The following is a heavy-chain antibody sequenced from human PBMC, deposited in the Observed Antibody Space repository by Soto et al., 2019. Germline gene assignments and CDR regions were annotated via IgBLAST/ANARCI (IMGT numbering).Heavy chain of an antibody. J-gene: IGHJ4*02. CDR3: ARSLGGQWLELGY. Sequence: QVQLVQSGAEVKKPGSSVKVSCKASGGTFSSYAISWVRQAPGPGLEWMGGIIPIFGTANYAQKFQGRVTITAGESTSTACMELSSLRSGDTAVYYCARSLGGQWLELGYWGQGTLVTVSS. V-gene: IGHV1-69*01. D-gene: IGHD6-19*01. CDR2: IIPIFGTA. CDR1: GGTFSSYA.